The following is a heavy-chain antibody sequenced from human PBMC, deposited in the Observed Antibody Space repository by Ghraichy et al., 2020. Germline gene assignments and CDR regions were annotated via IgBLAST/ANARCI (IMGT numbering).Heavy chain of an antibody. J-gene: IGHJ4*02. Sequence: GGSLRLSCAASGFSFRTSSMRWVRQAPGKGLEWVSIISSDGSLKYYAESLKGRFTISRDNLKNTLYLDMNGLDTGDTAIYYCAKDYRWLVDYWGQGTPVTVSS. CDR3: AKDYRWLVDY. CDR1: GFSFRTSS. CDR2: ISSDGSLK. V-gene: IGHV3-30*04. D-gene: IGHD6-19*01.